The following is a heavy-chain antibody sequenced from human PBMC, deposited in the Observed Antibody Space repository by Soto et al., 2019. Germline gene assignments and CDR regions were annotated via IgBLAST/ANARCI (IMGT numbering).Heavy chain of an antibody. J-gene: IGHJ6*02. V-gene: IGHV3-23*01. CDR2: ISGSGGST. Sequence: GGSLRLSCAASGFTFSSYAMSWVRQAPGKGLEWVSAISGSGGSTYYADSVKGRFTISRDNSKNTLYLQMNSLRAEDTAVYYCAKGFLEWLGWNYGMDVWGQGTTVTVSS. D-gene: IGHD3-3*01. CDR3: AKGFLEWLGWNYGMDV. CDR1: GFTFSSYA.